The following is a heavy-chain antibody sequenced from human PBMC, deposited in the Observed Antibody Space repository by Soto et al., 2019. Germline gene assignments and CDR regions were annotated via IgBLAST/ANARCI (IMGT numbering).Heavy chain of an antibody. V-gene: IGHV1-69*01. CDR1: VEFFSNYG. CDR2: IIPSFGTI. CDR3: ARVFRDGWVEPGVVRGYLDT. Sequence: QAQLVQSGAELKEPGSSVKVSCKASVEFFSNYGISWVRQAPGQGLEWMGGIIPSFGTISYAEKFQGRVTITADESTYTVYMQLRSLRSADTGVYYCARVFRDGWVEPGVVRGYLDTWGRGTLVTVSS. J-gene: IGHJ4*02. D-gene: IGHD3-10*01.